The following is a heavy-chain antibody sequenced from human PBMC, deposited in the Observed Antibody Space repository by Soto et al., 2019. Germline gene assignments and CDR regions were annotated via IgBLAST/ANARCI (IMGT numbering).Heavy chain of an antibody. CDR3: ARLGAFFHALDS. D-gene: IGHD3-16*01. CDR2: IYFAGTT. J-gene: IGHJ4*02. Sequence: QVQLEESGPGLVKPSETLSLTCTVSGASISPNYWSWIRQPPGKGLEWIGYIYFAGTTTYNPSLRSRVSMSVDPSATHFSLNLTSVTAADTAIYSCARLGAFFHALDSWGQGTLVTVSS. V-gene: IGHV4-59*08. CDR1: GASISPNY.